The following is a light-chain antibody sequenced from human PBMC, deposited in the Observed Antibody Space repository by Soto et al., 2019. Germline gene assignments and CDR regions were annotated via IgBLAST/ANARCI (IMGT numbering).Light chain of an antibody. V-gene: IGLV2-14*01. CDR2: DVS. CDR3: SSYTISSPLRV. Sequence: QSALTQPASVSGSPGQSITISCTGTSSDVGGYNYVSWYQQHPGKAPKLLIYDVSNRPSGVSNRLSGSKSGNTASLTISGLQAEDEADYYCSSYTISSPLRVFGGGAKLTVL. J-gene: IGLJ2*01. CDR1: SSDVGGYNY.